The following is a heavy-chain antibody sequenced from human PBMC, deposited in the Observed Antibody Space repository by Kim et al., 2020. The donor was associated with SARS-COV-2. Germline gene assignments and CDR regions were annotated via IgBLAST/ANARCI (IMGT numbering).Heavy chain of an antibody. CDR2: ISYDGSNK. CDR3: ARDGDIVVVPAARLYYY. Sequence: GGSLRLSCAASGFTFSSYAMHWVRQAPGKGLEWVAVISYDGSNKYYADSVKGRFTISRDNSKNTLYLQMNSLRAEDTAVYYCARDGDIVVVPAARLYYY. CDR1: GFTFSSYA. D-gene: IGHD2-2*01. J-gene: IGHJ6*01. V-gene: IGHV3-30-3*01.